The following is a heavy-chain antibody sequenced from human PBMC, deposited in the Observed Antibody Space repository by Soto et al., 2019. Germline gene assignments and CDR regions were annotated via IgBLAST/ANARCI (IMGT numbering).Heavy chain of an antibody. Sequence: QPGGSLRLSCAASGFTFSSYKMNWVRQAPGKGLEWVSYIRSSGSTIYYADSVKGRFTISRDNAKNSLYLQMNSLRAEDTAVYYCARDQYYYDSSGSKPFDYWGQGTLVTVSS. V-gene: IGHV3-48*03. CDR2: IRSSGSTI. J-gene: IGHJ4*02. D-gene: IGHD3-22*01. CDR3: ARDQYYYDSSGSKPFDY. CDR1: GFTFSSYK.